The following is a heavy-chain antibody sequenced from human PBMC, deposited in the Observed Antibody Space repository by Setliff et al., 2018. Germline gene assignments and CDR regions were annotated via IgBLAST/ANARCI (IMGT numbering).Heavy chain of an antibody. V-gene: IGHV3-48*04. CDR2: ISSASRTI. CDR3: ARQRYYDTTGKAFDI. J-gene: IGHJ3*02. CDR1: GFTFSDYS. Sequence: GGSLRLSCAASGFTFSDYSMNWVRQAPGKGLQWVSYISSASRTIHYADSVKGRFSISRENAMSLLYLQMNSLRADDTAVYYCARQRYYDTTGKAFDIWGQGTMVTVSS. D-gene: IGHD3-22*01.